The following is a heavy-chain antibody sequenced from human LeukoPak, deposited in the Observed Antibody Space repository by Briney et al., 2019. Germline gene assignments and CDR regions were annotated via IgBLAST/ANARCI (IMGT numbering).Heavy chain of an antibody. CDR2: IFYSGST. V-gene: IGHV4-39*07. CDR3: ASMGPFYMVRGVSWFDP. J-gene: IGHJ5*02. D-gene: IGHD3-10*01. Sequence: KPSETLSLTCTVSSGSISTSNYYWGWVRQPPGKALEWIGNIFYSGSTYYSPSLKSRVTISLDTSRNQFSLKLSSVTAADTAVYYCASMGPFYMVRGVSWFDPWGQGTLVTVSS. CDR1: SGSISTSNYY.